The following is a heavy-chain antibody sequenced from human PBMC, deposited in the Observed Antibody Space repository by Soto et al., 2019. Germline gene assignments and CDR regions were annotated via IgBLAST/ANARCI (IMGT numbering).Heavy chain of an antibody. CDR1: GGTFSSYA. J-gene: IGHJ4*02. CDR2: IIPIFGTA. CDR3: ARGSESGYSSSWYGAALGD. V-gene: IGHV1-69*13. Sequence: SVKVSCKASGGTFSSYAISWVRQAPGQGLEWMGGIIPIFGTANYAQKFQGRVTITADESTSTAYMELSSLRSEDTAVYYCARGSESGYSSSWYGAALGDWGQGTLVTVSS. D-gene: IGHD6-13*01.